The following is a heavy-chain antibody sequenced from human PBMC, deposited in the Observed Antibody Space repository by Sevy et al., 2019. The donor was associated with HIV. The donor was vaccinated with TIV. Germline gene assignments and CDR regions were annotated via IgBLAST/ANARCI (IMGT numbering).Heavy chain of an antibody. CDR1: GFTFSNAW. D-gene: IGHD2-2*01. Sequence: GGSLRLSCVASGFTFSNAWMSWIRQAPGKGLEWVGSIKSKTDGGTTDYAAPVKGRLTISRDDSKNTLYLQMNSLKTEGTAVYYCTAIVVVPAELWGQGTLVTVSS. V-gene: IGHV3-15*01. CDR3: TAIVVVPAEL. J-gene: IGHJ4*02. CDR2: IKSKTDGGTT.